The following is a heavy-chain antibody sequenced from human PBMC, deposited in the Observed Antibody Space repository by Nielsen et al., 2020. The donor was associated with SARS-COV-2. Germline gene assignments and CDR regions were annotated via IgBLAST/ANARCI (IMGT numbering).Heavy chain of an antibody. CDR2: INHSGST. CDR3: ARVRDYDFWSGYTSFDY. V-gene: IGHV4-34*01. Sequence: SETLSLTCAVYGGSFSGYYWSWIRQPPGKGLEWIGEINHSGSTNYNPSLKSRVTISVDTSKNQFSLKLSSVTAADTAVYYCARVRDYDFWSGYTSFDYWGQGTLVTVSS. CDR1: GGSFSGYY. D-gene: IGHD3-3*01. J-gene: IGHJ4*02.